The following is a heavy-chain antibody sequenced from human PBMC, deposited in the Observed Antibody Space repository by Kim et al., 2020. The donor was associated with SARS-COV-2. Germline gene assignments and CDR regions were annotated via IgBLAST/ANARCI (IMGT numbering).Heavy chain of an antibody. CDR1: GGSISSSSYY. V-gene: IGHV4-39*01. D-gene: IGHD2-15*01. J-gene: IGHJ6*02. Sequence: SETLSLTCTVSGGSISSSSYYWGWIRQPPGKGLEWIGSIYYSGSTYYNPSLKSRVTISVDTSKNQFSLKLSSVTAADTAVYYCAREVAALGYYYYYGMDVWGQGTTVTVSS. CDR3: AREVAALGYYYYYGMDV. CDR2: IYYSGST.